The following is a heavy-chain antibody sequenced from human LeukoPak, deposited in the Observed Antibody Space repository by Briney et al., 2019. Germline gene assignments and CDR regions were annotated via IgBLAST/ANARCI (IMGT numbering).Heavy chain of an antibody. J-gene: IGHJ4*02. V-gene: IGHV3-30-3*01. CDR3: ASPRPPADY. CDR2: MSYDGSNK. Sequence: GGSLRLSCAASGFTFSSYAMHWVRQAPGKGLEWVAVMSYDGSNKYYADSVKGRFTISRDNSKNTLYLQMNSLRAEDTAVYYCASPRPPADYWGQGTLVTVSS. CDR1: GFTFSSYA.